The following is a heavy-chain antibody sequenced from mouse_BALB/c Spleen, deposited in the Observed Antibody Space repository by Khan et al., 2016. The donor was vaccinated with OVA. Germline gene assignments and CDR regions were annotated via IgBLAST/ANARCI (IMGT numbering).Heavy chain of an antibody. CDR2: ISYSGSP. J-gene: IGHJ2*01. CDR1: GYSITSGYG. CDR3: ASTATINY. D-gene: IGHD1-2*01. V-gene: IGHV3-2*02. Sequence: EVKLLESGPGLVKPSQSLSLTCTVTGYSITSGYGWNWIRQFPGNKLEWMGYISYSGSPKYNPSLKSRISITRDTSKNQFFLQLNSVTTEDTATYYCASTATINYWGQGTTLTVSS.